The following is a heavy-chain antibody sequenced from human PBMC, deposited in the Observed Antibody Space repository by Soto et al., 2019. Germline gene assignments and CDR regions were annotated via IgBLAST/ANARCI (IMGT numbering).Heavy chain of an antibody. Sequence: PSETLSLTCAVYGGSFSGYYWSWIRRPPGKGLEWIGEINHSGSTNYNPSLKSRVTISVDTSKNQFSLKLSSVTAADTAVYYCARAPIVVVPAAMKLGWFDPWGQGTRVTVAS. D-gene: IGHD2-2*01. V-gene: IGHV4-34*01. J-gene: IGHJ5*02. CDR2: INHSGST. CDR3: ARAPIVVVPAAMKLGWFDP. CDR1: GGSFSGYY.